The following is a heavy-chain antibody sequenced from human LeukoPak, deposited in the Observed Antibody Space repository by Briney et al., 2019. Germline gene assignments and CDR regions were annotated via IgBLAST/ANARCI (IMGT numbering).Heavy chain of an antibody. CDR2: ISSSGSTI. V-gene: IGHV3-48*03. CDR3: ARDRGYSSGWYRYYYYYMDV. D-gene: IGHD6-19*01. Sequence: PGGSLRLSCAASGFTFSSYEMNWVRQAPGKGLEWVSYISSSGSTIYYADSVKGRFTISRDNAKNSLYLQMNSLRAEDTAVYYCARDRGYSSGWYRYYYYYMDVWGKGTTVTVSS. CDR1: GFTFSSYE. J-gene: IGHJ6*03.